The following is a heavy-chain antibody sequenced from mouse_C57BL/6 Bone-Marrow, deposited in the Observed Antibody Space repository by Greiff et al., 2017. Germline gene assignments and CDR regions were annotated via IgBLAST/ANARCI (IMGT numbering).Heavy chain of an antibody. Sequence: EVQLVESGGGLVKPGGSLKLSCAASGFTFSSYAMSWVRQTPEKRLEWVATISDGGSYTYYPDNVKGRFTISRDNAKNNLYLQMSHLKSEDTAMYYCARDDYGEDYWGQGTSVTVSS. CDR2: ISDGGSYT. V-gene: IGHV5-4*01. CDR1: GFTFSSYA. J-gene: IGHJ4*01. D-gene: IGHD2-4*01. CDR3: ARDDYGEDY.